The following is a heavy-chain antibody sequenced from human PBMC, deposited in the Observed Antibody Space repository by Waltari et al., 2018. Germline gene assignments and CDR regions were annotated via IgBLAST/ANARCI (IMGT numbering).Heavy chain of an antibody. D-gene: IGHD4-4*01. V-gene: IGHV3-23*01. J-gene: IGHJ4*02. Sequence: EVQLLESGGGLIQPGGSLRLSCAASGFTFSSYVMSWVRQAPGKGLEWFSAISGSGGTTYNADFVKGRFTISRDNSKNTVYLQMNSLRAEDTAVYYCAKDRTGPYSITALDSWGQGTLVTVSS. CDR1: GFTFSSYV. CDR3: AKDRTGPYSITALDS. CDR2: ISGSGGTT.